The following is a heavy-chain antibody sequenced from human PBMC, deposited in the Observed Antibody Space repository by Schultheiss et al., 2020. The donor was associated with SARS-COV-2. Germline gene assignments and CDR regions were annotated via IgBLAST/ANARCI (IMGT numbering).Heavy chain of an antibody. CDR3: ARALGGATTTWFDP. CDR1: GGSISSYY. V-gene: IGHV4-59*01. D-gene: IGHD1-26*01. J-gene: IGHJ5*02. Sequence: SETLSLTCTVSGGSISSYYWSWIRQPPGKGLEWIGYIYYSGSTNYNPSLKSRVTISVDTSKNQFSLKLSSVTAADTAVYYCARALGGATTTWFDPWGQGTLVTVSS. CDR2: IYYSGST.